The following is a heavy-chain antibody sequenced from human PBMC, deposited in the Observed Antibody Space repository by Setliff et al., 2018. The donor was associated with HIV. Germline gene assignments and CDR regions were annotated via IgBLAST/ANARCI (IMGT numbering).Heavy chain of an antibody. Sequence: LRLSCAASGFTFSSYSMNWVRQAPGKGLEWVSYISSSSSTIYYADSVKGRFTISRDNAKNSLYLQMNSLRAEDTAVYYCARARIAVAGLNWFDPWGQGTLVTVSS. V-gene: IGHV3-48*04. J-gene: IGHJ5*02. CDR2: ISSSSSTI. D-gene: IGHD6-19*01. CDR1: GFTFSSYS. CDR3: ARARIAVAGLNWFDP.